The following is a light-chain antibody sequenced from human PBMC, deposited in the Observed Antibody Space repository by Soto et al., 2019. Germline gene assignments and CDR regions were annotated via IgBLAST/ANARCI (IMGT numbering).Light chain of an antibody. CDR2: EVT. V-gene: IGLV2-18*02. Sequence: QSVLTQPPSVSGSPGQSVTISCAGTSSDVGGYNRVSWYQQSPGTAPKLIIYEVTNRPSGVPGRFSGSKSGNTASLTISGLKAEDEADYYCSSYTSSATRVFGGGNKVTVL. J-gene: IGLJ3*02. CDR3: SSYTSSATRV. CDR1: SSDVGGYNR.